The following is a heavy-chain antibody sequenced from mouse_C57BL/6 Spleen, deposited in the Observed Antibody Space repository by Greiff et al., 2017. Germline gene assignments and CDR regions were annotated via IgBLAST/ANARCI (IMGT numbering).Heavy chain of an antibody. J-gene: IGHJ2*01. Sequence: EVKLEESGPGLVKPSQSLSLTCSVTGYSITSGYYWNWIRQFPGNKLEWMGYISYDGSNNYNPSLKNRISITRDTSKNQFFLKLNSVTTEDTATYYCARETLYFDYWGQGTTLTVSS. V-gene: IGHV3-6*01. CDR1: GYSITSGYY. CDR2: ISYDGSN. CDR3: ARETLYFDY.